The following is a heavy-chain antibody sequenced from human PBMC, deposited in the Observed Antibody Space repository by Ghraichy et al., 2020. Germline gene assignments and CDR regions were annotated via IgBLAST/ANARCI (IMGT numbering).Heavy chain of an antibody. Sequence: SETLSLTCSVSGGSVSSSSFFGGWIRQPPGKGLEWIGIIYYSGSAYYNPSLKSRVTISLDTSTNQLSLKLSSVTAADTAVYYCALGATPRYYYYGMDVWGQGTTVTVSS. V-gene: IGHV4-39*01. J-gene: IGHJ6*02. CDR3: ALGATPRYYYYGMDV. CDR1: GGSVSSSSFF. CDR2: IYYSGSA. D-gene: IGHD1-26*01.